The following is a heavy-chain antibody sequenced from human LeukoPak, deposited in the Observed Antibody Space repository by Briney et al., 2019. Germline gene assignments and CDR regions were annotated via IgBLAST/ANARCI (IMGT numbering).Heavy chain of an antibody. CDR2: ISSSSSYI. D-gene: IGHD6-6*01. Sequence: PGGSLRLSCAASGFTFSSYSMNWVRQAPGKGLEWVSSISSSSSYIYYADSVKGRFTISRDNAKNSLYLQMNSLRAEDTAVYYCAKDTYSSSSGALFDYWGQGTLVTVSS. CDR3: AKDTYSSSSGALFDY. CDR1: GFTFSSYS. J-gene: IGHJ4*02. V-gene: IGHV3-21*01.